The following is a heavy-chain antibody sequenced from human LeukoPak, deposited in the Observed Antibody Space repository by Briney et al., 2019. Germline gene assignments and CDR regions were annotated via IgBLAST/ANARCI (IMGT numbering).Heavy chain of an antibody. CDR1: GFTFSTYS. V-gene: IGHV3-21*01. D-gene: IGHD3-22*01. J-gene: IGHJ4*02. Sequence: PGGSLRLFCAASGFTFSTYSMNWVRQAPGKGLEWVSSISSSSYYIYYADSVKGRFTISRDNAKNSLYLQMNSLRAEDTAVYYCARDPYYDSSGYLAAHFDYWGQGTLVTVSS. CDR3: ARDPYYDSSGYLAAHFDY. CDR2: ISSSSYYI.